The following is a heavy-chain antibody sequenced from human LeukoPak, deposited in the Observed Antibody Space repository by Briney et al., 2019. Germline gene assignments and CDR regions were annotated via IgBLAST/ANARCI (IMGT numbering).Heavy chain of an antibody. Sequence: GGSLRLSCTASGFTFGDYAMSWVRQAPGKGLEWVGFIRSKAYGGTAEYAASVKGRFTISRDDSKCIAYLQMNSLKTEDTAVYYCTKSGTAIVGTTAAYYFDYWGQGTLVTVSS. D-gene: IGHD1-26*01. CDR1: GFTFGDYA. J-gene: IGHJ4*02. V-gene: IGHV3-49*04. CDR3: TKSGTAIVGTTAAYYFDY. CDR2: IRSKAYGGTA.